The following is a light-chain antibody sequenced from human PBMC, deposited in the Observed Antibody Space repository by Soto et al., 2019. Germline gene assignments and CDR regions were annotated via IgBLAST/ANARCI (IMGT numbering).Light chain of an antibody. CDR2: EVS. J-gene: IGLJ1*01. V-gene: IGLV2-14*01. Sequence: QSALTQPASVSGSPGQSITICCTGTSSDVGAYNYVSWYQQHPGKAPKLMIYEVSNRPSGVSNRFSGSKSGNTASLTISGLQAEDEADYYCSSYTSSSIPYVFGTGTKVTVL. CDR1: SSDVGAYNY. CDR3: SSYTSSSIPYV.